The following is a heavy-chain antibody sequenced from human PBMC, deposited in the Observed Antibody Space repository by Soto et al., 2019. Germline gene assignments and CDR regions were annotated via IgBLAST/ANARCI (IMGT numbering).Heavy chain of an antibody. V-gene: IGHV5-51*01. Sequence: PGESLKISCQGSGYNFSRYWIGWVRQMPGKGLEWMGIIYPGDSDPRYSPSFQGQVTISADKSISTAYLQWTSLKASDTATYYCLIHNSGWEIGYWGQGTLVTVSS. J-gene: IGHJ4*02. CDR3: LIHNSGWEIGY. D-gene: IGHD5-12*01. CDR2: IYPGDSDP. CDR1: GYNFSRYW.